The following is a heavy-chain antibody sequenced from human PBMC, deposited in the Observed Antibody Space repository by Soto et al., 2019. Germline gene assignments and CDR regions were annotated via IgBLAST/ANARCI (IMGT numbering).Heavy chain of an antibody. CDR3: ARGENFDYYYGMDV. V-gene: IGHV1-8*01. CDR1: GYTFTSYD. CDR2: MNPNSGNT. J-gene: IGHJ6*02. D-gene: IGHD3-9*01. Sequence: ASVKVSCKASGYTFTSYDINWVRQATGQGLEWMGWMNPNSGNTGYAQKFQGRVTMTRNTSLTTAYMELSSLRPEDTAVYYCARGENFDYYYGMDVWGQGTTVTVSS.